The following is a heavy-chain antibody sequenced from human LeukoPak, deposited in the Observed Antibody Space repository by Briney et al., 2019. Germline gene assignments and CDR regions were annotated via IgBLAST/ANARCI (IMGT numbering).Heavy chain of an antibody. V-gene: IGHV3-21*01. CDR3: ARGYSSSWYYFDY. J-gene: IGHJ4*02. Sequence: GGSLRLSCAASGFTFSSYNMNWVRQAPGKGLEWVSSISSSSSYIYYADSVKGRFTISRDNAKNSLYLQMNSLRAEDTAVYHCARGYSSSWYYFDYWGQGTLVTVSS. CDR1: GFTFSSYN. D-gene: IGHD6-13*01. CDR2: ISSSSSYI.